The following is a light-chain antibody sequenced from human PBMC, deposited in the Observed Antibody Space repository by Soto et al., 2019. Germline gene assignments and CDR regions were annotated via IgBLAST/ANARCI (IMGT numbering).Light chain of an antibody. CDR3: QQYGSSPPSWT. V-gene: IGKV3-20*01. J-gene: IGKJ1*01. CDR1: QSVSSSY. CDR2: GAS. Sequence: EIVLTQSPGTLSLSPGERATLSCRASQSVSSSYLAWYQQKPGQAPRLLIYGASSRATGIPDRFSGSGSGTEFTITISRLEPEDFALYYCQQYGSSPPSWTFGQGTNVEIK.